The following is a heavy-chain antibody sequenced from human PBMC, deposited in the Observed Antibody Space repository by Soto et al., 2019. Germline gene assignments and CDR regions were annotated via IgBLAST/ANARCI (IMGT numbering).Heavy chain of an antibody. CDR2: IYLDGST. V-gene: IGHV4-39*07. D-gene: IGHD3-10*01. Sequence: KPSETLSLTCSVSGGSITFNEYWGWIRQPPGKGLEWIGSIYLDGSTNYNPSLKSRVTISVDTSKNQFSLKLSSVTAADTAVYYCARDIFTMVRGVIQNYYYYYMDVGGKGTTVTVSS. CDR3: ARDIFTMVRGVIQNYYYYYMDV. J-gene: IGHJ6*03. CDR1: GGSITFNEY.